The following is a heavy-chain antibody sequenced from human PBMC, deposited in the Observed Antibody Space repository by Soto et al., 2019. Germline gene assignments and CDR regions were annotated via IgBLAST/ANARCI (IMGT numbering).Heavy chain of an antibody. J-gene: IGHJ6*02. CDR2: MNPINGAT. CDR3: GRGPSPRAPAGGSPYYYAMDV. CDR1: GYDFTAYD. V-gene: IGHV1-8*02. Sequence: ASVKVSCKASGYDFTAYDINWVRQASGQGLEWMGWMNPINGATGSARRFQGRVSMTRNTATGTAYLELTSLRSDDSAVYYCGRGPSPRAPAGGSPYYYAMDVWGQGTTVTVS. D-gene: IGHD6-13*01.